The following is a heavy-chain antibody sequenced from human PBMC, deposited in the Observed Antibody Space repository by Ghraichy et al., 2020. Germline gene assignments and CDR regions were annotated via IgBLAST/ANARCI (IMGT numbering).Heavy chain of an antibody. CDR3: ARGSGWNAFDI. Sequence: SQTLSLTCTVSGGSISSGSYYWSWIRQPAGKGLEWIGRIYTSGSTNYNPSLKSRVTISVDTSKNQFSLKLSSVTAADTAVYYGARGSGWNAFDIWGQGTMVTVSS. J-gene: IGHJ3*02. CDR1: GGSISSGSYY. D-gene: IGHD6-19*01. V-gene: IGHV4-61*02. CDR2: IYTSGST.